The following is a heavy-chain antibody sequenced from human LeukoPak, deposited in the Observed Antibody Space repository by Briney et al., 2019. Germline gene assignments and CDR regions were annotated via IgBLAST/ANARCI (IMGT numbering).Heavy chain of an antibody. Sequence: VGSLRLSCAASGFIVSNYYMSWVRQAPVKGLEWVSIIYTGGSTSYADSVKGRFTISRDISKNTLYLQMNSLRVEDTAVYYCARGHGSWGQGTLVTVSS. V-gene: IGHV3-53*01. CDR3: ARGHGS. CDR2: IYTGGST. CDR1: GFIVSNYY. J-gene: IGHJ5*02.